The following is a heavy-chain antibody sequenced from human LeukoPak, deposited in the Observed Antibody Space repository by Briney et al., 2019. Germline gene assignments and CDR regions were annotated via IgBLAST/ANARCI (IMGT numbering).Heavy chain of an antibody. CDR2: INHSGST. CDR3: ARGGYVWGSYRTRGDPFDY. D-gene: IGHD3-16*02. CDR1: GGSFSGYY. Sequence: SGTLSLTCAVYGGSFSGYYWSWIRQPPGKGLEWIGEINHSGSTNYNPSLKSRVTISVDTSKNQFSLKLSSVTAADTAVYYCARGGYVWGSYRTRGDPFDYWGQGTLVTVSS. J-gene: IGHJ4*02. V-gene: IGHV4-34*01.